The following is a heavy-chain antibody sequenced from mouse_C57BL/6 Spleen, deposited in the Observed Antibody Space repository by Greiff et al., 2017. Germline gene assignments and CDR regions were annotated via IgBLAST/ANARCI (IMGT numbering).Heavy chain of an antibody. V-gene: IGHV5-6*01. CDR3: ARSIITTGGDYWYFDV. CDR1: GFTFSSYG. Sequence: EVNVVESGGDLVKPGGSLKLSCAASGFTFSSYGMSWVRQTPDKRLEWVATISSGGSYTYYPDSVKGRFTISRDNAKNTLYLQMSSLKSEDTAMYYCARSIITTGGDYWYFDVWGTGTTVTVSS. CDR2: ISSGGSYT. D-gene: IGHD1-2*01. J-gene: IGHJ1*03.